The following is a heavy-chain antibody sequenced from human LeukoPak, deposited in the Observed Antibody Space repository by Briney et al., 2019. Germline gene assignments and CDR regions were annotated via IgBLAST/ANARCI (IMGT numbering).Heavy chain of an antibody. Sequence: GGSLRLSCAASGFTFSSYSMNWVRQAPGKGLEWVSSISSSSSYIYYADSVKGRFTISRDNAKNSLYLQMNSLRAEDTAVYYCARDRGAYYGSGSYSDYWGQGTLVTVSS. J-gene: IGHJ4*02. V-gene: IGHV3-21*01. CDR1: GFTFSSYS. CDR3: ARDRGAYYGSGSYSDY. CDR2: ISSSSSYI. D-gene: IGHD3-10*01.